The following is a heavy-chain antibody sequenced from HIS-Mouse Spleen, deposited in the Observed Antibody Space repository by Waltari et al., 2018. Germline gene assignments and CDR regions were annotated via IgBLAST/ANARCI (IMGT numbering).Heavy chain of an antibody. Sequence: EVQLVESGGGLVQPGGSLRLSCAASGFTFSSYWMSWVRQAPGKGLEWVANIKQDGSGKYYVESVKGRFPISRDNAKNSLYLQMNSLRAEDTAVYYCARERRGPGWFDPWGQGTLVTVSS. CDR2: IKQDGSGK. J-gene: IGHJ5*02. CDR3: ARERRGPGWFDP. CDR1: GFTFSSYW. D-gene: IGHD5-12*01. V-gene: IGHV3-7*01.